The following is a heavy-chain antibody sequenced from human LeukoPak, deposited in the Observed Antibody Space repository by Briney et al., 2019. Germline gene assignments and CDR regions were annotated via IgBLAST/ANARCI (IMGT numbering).Heavy chain of an antibody. CDR2: INHSGRT. Sequence: SETLSLTCAVYGGSFSGYYWSWIRQPPGKGLEWIGEINHSGRTNYNPSLKSRVTISVDTSKNQFSLKLSSVTAAATAVYYCARLRFLEWLLPEYYFDYWGQGTLVTVSS. CDR3: ARLRFLEWLLPEYYFDY. J-gene: IGHJ4*02. V-gene: IGHV4-34*01. D-gene: IGHD3-3*01. CDR1: GGSFSGYY.